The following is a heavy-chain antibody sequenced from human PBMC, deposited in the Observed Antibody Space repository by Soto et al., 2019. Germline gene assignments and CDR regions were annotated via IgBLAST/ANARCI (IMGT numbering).Heavy chain of an antibody. CDR1: GYTFTNYY. CDR3: ARDMAAGRGDLDC. CDR2: INPSGGST. Sequence: QVQLVQSGAEVKKSGASVKVSCKASGYTFTNYYIQWMRQAPGQGLEWMGIINPSGGSTSYAQRFQGRVTMTRDTSTSTVYMELSSLRSEDTAVYYCARDMAAGRGDLDCWGQGTLVTASS. V-gene: IGHV1-46*01. J-gene: IGHJ4*02. D-gene: IGHD6-13*01.